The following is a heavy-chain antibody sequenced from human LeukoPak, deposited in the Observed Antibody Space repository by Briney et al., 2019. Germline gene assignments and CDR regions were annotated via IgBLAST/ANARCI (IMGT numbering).Heavy chain of an antibody. CDR2: ISYDGSNK. CDR1: GFTFSSYG. J-gene: IGHJ4*02. V-gene: IGHV3-30*18. Sequence: GSLRLSCAASGFTFSSYGMRWVRQAPGKGLEWVAVISYDGSNKYYADSVKGRFTISRDNSKNTLYLQMNSLRAEDTAVYYCAKEWLLYYFDYWGQGTLVTVSS. CDR3: AKEWLLYYFDY. D-gene: IGHD5-12*01.